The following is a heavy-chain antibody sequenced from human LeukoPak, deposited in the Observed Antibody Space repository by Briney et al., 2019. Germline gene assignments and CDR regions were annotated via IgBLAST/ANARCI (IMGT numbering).Heavy chain of an antibody. V-gene: IGHV4-59*01. CDR2: LYYSGHT. CDR1: GGSISSYY. D-gene: IGHD3-22*01. CDR3: ARGVPQYHYDSSGSRFDF. J-gene: IGHJ4*02. Sequence: PSETLSLTCTVSGGSISSYYWTWIRQPPGKGLEWIGYLYYSGHTNYNPSLKSRVTISVDTSRNQFSLKLKSVTAADTAVYFCARGVPQYHYDSSGSRFDFWGPGTLVTVSS.